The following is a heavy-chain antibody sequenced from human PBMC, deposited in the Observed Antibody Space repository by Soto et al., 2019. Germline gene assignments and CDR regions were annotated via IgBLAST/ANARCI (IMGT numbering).Heavy chain of an antibody. V-gene: IGHV3-66*04. CDR2: IYSGGST. J-gene: IGHJ4*02. CDR3: ARLGSGYDSYGDYYFDY. Sequence: GGSLRLSCAASGFTVSSNYMSWVRQAPGKGLEWVSVIYSGGSTYYADSVKGRFTISRDNSKNTLYLQMNSLRAEDTAVYYCARLGSGYDSYGDYYFDYWGQGTLVTVSS. D-gene: IGHD5-12*01. CDR1: GFTVSSNY.